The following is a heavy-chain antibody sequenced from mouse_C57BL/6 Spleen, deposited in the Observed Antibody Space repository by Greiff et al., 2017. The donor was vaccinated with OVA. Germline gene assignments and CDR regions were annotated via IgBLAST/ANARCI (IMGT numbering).Heavy chain of an antibody. V-gene: IGHV3-6*01. Sequence: EVQLVESGPGLVKPSQSLSLTCSVTGYSITSGYYWNWIRQFPGNKLEWMGYISYDGSNNYNPSLKNRISITRDTSKNQFFLKLNSVTTEDTATYYCARGGRNYDDYAMDYWGQGTSVTVSS. CDR3: ARGGRNYDDYAMDY. CDR2: ISYDGSN. J-gene: IGHJ4*01. CDR1: GYSITSGYY. D-gene: IGHD2-4*01.